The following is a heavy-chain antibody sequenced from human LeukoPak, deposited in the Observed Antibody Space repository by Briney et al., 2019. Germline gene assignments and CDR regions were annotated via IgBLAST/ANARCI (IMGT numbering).Heavy chain of an antibody. Sequence: GGSLRLSCAASGFTFSSSWMHWVRQAPGKGLEWVSAISISGDGTYYADSVKGRFTISRDNSRNMLFLQMNSLTTEDTAVYYCAKDLLFPKFGSESWGQGTLVTVSS. V-gene: IGHV3-23*01. CDR2: ISISGDGT. D-gene: IGHD2-21*02. CDR1: GFTFSSSW. J-gene: IGHJ5*02. CDR3: AKDLLFPKFGSES.